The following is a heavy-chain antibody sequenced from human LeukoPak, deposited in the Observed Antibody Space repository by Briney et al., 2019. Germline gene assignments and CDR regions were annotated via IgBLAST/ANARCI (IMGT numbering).Heavy chain of an antibody. Sequence: SETLSLTCAVYGGSFSGYYWSWIRQPPGKGLEWIGEINHSGSTNYNPSLKSRVTISVDTSKNQFSLKLSSVTAADTAVYYCARDYGSGYNWFDPWGQGTLVTVSS. V-gene: IGHV4-34*01. CDR2: INHSGST. CDR3: ARDYGSGYNWFDP. CDR1: GGSFSGYY. D-gene: IGHD3-10*01. J-gene: IGHJ5*02.